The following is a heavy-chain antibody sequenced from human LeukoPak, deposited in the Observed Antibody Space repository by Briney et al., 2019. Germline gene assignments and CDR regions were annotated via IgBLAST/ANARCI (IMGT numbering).Heavy chain of an antibody. CDR3: ARGGTPRRGYSYGYYYYYGMDV. J-gene: IGHJ6*02. CDR1: GYTFTSYY. D-gene: IGHD5-18*01. V-gene: IGHV1-46*01. CDR2: INPSGGST. Sequence: GASVKVSCKASGYTFTSYYMHWVRQAPGQGLEWMGIINPSGGSTSYAQKFQGRVTMTRDTSTSTVYMELSSLRSEDTAVHYCARGGTPRRGYSYGYYYYYGMDVWGQGTTVTVSS.